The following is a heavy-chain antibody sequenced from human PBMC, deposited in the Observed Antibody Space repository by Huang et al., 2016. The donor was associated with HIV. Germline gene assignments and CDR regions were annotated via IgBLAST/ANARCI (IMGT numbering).Heavy chain of an antibody. CDR3: ARSAYGDLDY. V-gene: IGHV1-8*02. D-gene: IGHD4-17*01. Sequence: QVHLVRSGAEVKKPGASVKVSCKASGYTFTNYDINWVRQAPGRGLEGMGWRNPNTGNTGVAQSFQGRVTMTRKTSITTAYMELTSLTSEDTAVYYCARSAYGDLDYWGLGTLVIVSS. CDR2: RNPNTGNT. J-gene: IGHJ4*02. CDR1: GYTFTNYD.